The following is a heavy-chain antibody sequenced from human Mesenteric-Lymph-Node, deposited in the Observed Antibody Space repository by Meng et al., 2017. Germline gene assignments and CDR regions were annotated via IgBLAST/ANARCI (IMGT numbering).Heavy chain of an antibody. V-gene: IGHV3-21*01. J-gene: IGHJ3*02. CDR3: ARIVNYYDSSGLAFDI. CDR2: ISSSSSYI. Sequence: ETLSLTCTVSGGSFSSYYWSWIRQPPGKGLEWVSSISSSSSYIYYADSVKGRFTISRDNAKNSLYLQMNSLRAEDTAVYYCARIVNYYDSSGLAFDIWGQGTMVTVSS. D-gene: IGHD3-22*01. CDR1: GGSFSSYY.